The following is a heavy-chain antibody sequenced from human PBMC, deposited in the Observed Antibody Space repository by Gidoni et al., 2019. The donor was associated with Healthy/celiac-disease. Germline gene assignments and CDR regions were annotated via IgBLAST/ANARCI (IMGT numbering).Heavy chain of an antibody. CDR2: IRRKAYGGTT. J-gene: IGHJ4*02. V-gene: IGHV3-49*03. Sequence: EVQLVESGGGLVQPGRSLRLSCTPSGFTFGAYAMSWFRQAPGKGLEWVGFIRRKAYGGTTEYAASVKGRFTISRDDSKSIAYLQMNSLKTEDTAVYYCTRGHYDYVWGSYRLDYFDYWGQGTLVTVSS. CDR3: TRGHYDYVWGSYRLDYFDY. CDR1: GFTFGAYA. D-gene: IGHD3-16*02.